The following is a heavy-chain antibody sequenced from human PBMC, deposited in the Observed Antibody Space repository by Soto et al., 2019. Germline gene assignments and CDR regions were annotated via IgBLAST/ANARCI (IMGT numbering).Heavy chain of an antibody. CDR2: ISDYNGNT. Sequence: ASVKVSCKASGYTFSNYGLSWVRQAPGQGLEWMGWISDYNGNTHYAQKSQGRLIMTTDTSTRTAYVELRSLRSDDTAVYYCARRPDYDILTGYSYNWFDPWGQGTLVTVSS. D-gene: IGHD3-9*01. J-gene: IGHJ5*02. V-gene: IGHV1-18*01. CDR3: ARRPDYDILTGYSYNWFDP. CDR1: GYTFSNYG.